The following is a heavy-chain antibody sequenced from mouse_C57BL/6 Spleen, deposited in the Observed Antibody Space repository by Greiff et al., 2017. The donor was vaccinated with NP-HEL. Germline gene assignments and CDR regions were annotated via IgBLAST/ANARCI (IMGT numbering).Heavy chain of an antibody. CDR2: ISSGSSTI. V-gene: IGHV5-17*01. CDR3: ARNYDGYYYFDY. Sequence: EVHLVESGGGLVKPGGSLKLSCAASGFTFSDYGMHWVRQAPEKGLEWVAYISSGSSTIYYADTVKGRFTISRDNAKNTLFLQMTSLRSEDTAMYYCARNYDGYYYFDYWGQGTTLTVSS. CDR1: GFTFSDYG. J-gene: IGHJ2*01. D-gene: IGHD2-3*01.